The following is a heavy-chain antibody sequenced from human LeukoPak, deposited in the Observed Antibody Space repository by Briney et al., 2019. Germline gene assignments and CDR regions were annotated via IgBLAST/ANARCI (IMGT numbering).Heavy chain of an antibody. Sequence: SETLSLTCTVSGGSISSYYWSWIRQPPGKGLEWIGYIYYSGSTNYNPSLKSRVTISVDTSKNQFSLKLSSVTAADTAVYYCARDGTRVRYCSGGSCYPDYYYGMDVWGQGTTVTVSS. CDR1: GGSISSYY. D-gene: IGHD2-15*01. CDR2: IYYSGST. CDR3: ARDGTRVRYCSGGSCYPDYYYGMDV. J-gene: IGHJ6*02. V-gene: IGHV4-59*01.